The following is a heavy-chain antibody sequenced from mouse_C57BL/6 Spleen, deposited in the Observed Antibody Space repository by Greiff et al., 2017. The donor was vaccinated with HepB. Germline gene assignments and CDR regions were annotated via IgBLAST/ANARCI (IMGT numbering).Heavy chain of an antibody. J-gene: IGHJ2*01. CDR1: GYSITSGYY. CDR3: ASYYRQGYFDY. Sequence: EVQLQESGPGLVKPSQSLSLTCSVTGYSITSGYYWNWIRQFPGNKLEWMGYISYDGSNNYNPSLKNRISITRDTSKNQFFLKLNSVTTEDTATYYCASYYRQGYFDYWGQGTTLTVSS. V-gene: IGHV3-6*01. CDR2: ISYDGSN. D-gene: IGHD1-1*01.